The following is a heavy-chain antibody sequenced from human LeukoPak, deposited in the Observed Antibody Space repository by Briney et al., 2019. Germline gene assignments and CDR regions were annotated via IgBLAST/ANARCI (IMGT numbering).Heavy chain of an antibody. D-gene: IGHD3-22*01. V-gene: IGHV3-23*01. J-gene: IGHJ4*02. Sequence: GGSLRLSCAASGFTFSSYAMSWVRQAPGKGLEWVSAISGSGGSTYYADSVEGRFTISRDNSKNTLYLQMNSLRAGDTVVYYCAKASAMIAVDRIYIDYWGEGTLVTVSS. CDR3: AKASAMIAVDRIYIDY. CDR2: ISGSGGST. CDR1: GFTFSSYA.